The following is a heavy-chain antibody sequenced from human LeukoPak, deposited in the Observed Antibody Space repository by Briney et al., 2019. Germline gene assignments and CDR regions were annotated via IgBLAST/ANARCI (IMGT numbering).Heavy chain of an antibody. Sequence: PGGSLRLSCGASGFMFSTHWMSWVRQAPGKGLEWVANINQDGRETYYVDSVKGRFTISGDNAQNSLYLQMNSLRAEDTAVYYCARDGVDAGIYFDYWGQGALVTVSS. CDR2: INQDGRET. J-gene: IGHJ4*02. D-gene: IGHD6-13*01. V-gene: IGHV3-7*01. CDR1: GFMFSTHW. CDR3: ARDGVDAGIYFDY.